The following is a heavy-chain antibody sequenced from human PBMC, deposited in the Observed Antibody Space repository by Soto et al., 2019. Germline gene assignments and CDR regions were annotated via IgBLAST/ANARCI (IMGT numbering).Heavy chain of an antibody. Sequence: GGSLRLSCAASGFIFSNYWMHWVRQAPGKGLVWVSRISRDGSATNYADSVKGRFTISRDNARNTLYLQMNSLRAEDTAVYFCARLRCSGGDCYSTTDYWGQGTLVTVSS. D-gene: IGHD2-15*01. V-gene: IGHV3-74*01. CDR3: ARLRCSGGDCYSTTDY. CDR1: GFIFSNYW. CDR2: ISRDGSAT. J-gene: IGHJ4*02.